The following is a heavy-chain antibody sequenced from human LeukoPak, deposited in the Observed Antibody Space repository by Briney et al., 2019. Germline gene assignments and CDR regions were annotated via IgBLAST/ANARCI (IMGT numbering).Heavy chain of an antibody. V-gene: IGHV4-38-2*02. CDR1: GYSISSGYY. Sequence: PSETLSLTCTVSGYSISSGYYWGWIRQPPGKGLEWIGYIYYSGSTYYNPSLKSRVTISVDTSKNQFSLKLSSVTAADTAVYYCASGPPIYYYYMDVWGKGTTVTVSS. CDR3: ASGPPIYYYYMDV. CDR2: IYYSGST. J-gene: IGHJ6*03.